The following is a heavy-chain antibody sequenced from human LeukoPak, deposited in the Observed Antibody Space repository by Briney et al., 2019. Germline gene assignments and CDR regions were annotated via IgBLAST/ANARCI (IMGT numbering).Heavy chain of an antibody. D-gene: IGHD2-15*01. CDR3: ARDQLYCSGGSCYSSGSNFQH. J-gene: IGHJ1*01. Sequence: ASVKVSCKASGYTFTSYYMHWVRQAPGQGLEWMGIINPSGGSTSYAQKFQGRVTMTRDASTSTVYMELSSLRSEDTAVYYCARDQLYCSGGSCYSSGSNFQHWGQSTLVTVSS. V-gene: IGHV1-46*01. CDR1: GYTFTSYY. CDR2: INPSGGST.